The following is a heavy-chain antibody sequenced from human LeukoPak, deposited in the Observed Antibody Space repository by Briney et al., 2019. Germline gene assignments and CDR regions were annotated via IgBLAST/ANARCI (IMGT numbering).Heavy chain of an antibody. CDR3: AKGRD. V-gene: IGHV3-23*01. CDR2: VTGSGSST. J-gene: IGHJ4*02. Sequence: GGSLRLSCAASGFTFSNYAMSWVRQAPGKGLEWFSGVTGSGSSTYYADSVKGRFTISRDNPRNTLYLQMNSLRADDTAVYYCAKGRDWGQGTLVTVSS. CDR1: GFTFSNYA.